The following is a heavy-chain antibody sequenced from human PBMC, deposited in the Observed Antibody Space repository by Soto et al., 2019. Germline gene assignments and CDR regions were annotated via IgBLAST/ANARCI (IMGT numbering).Heavy chain of an antibody. CDR1: GFTFSSYS. J-gene: IGHJ6*02. CDR2: ISSSSSYI. Sequence: GGSLRLSCAASGFTFSSYSMNWVRQAPGKGLDWVSSISSSSSYIYYADSVKGRFTISRDNAKNSLYLQMNSLRAEDTAVYYCTTNYDILTGYYMGYYGMAVWGQGTTVTVSS. CDR3: TTNYDILTGYYMGYYGMAV. V-gene: IGHV3-21*01. D-gene: IGHD3-9*01.